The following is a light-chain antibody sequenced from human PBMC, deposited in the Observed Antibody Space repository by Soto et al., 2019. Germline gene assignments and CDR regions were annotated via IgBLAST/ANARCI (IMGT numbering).Light chain of an antibody. CDR1: QTISSR. J-gene: IGKJ1*01. Sequence: IQMTQSPSSLSASVGDSVTISCRASQTISSRLSWYQQEPGKAPRLLIYAASRLQSGVPSRFTGSGSGTDFTLTISSLQPEDSAAYYCLQDINYPWTFCQGTKVDI. V-gene: IGKV1-6*01. CDR2: AAS. CDR3: LQDINYPWT.